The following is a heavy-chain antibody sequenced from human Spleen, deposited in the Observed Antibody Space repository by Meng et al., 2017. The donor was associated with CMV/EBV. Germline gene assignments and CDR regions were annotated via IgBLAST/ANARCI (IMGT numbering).Heavy chain of an antibody. CDR1: GGPISSTY. CDR3: AKVLRWSGYYDY. Sequence: GSLRLSCTVSGGPISSTYWSWIRQSPGKGLDWIGHVFYSGSTNYNPSFKSRVSISLDTSKNQFSLKLRSVTAADTAVYYCAKVLRWSGYYDYWGQGTLVTVSS. V-gene: IGHV4-59*01. CDR2: VFYSGST. D-gene: IGHD3-3*01. J-gene: IGHJ4*02.